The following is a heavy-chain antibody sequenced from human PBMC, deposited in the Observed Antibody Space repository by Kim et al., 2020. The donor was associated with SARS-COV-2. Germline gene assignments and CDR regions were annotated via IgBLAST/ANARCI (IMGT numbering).Heavy chain of an antibody. CDR1: GFTFSSYS. CDR3: ARVWYQLLWNAFDI. D-gene: IGHD2-2*01. V-gene: IGHV3-48*02. J-gene: IGHJ3*02. CDR2: ISSSSSTI. Sequence: GGSLRLSCAASGFTFSSYSMNWVRQAPGKGLEWVSYISSSSSTIYYADSVKGRFTISRDNAKNSLYLQMNSLRDDDTAVYYCARVWYQLLWNAFDIWGQGTMVTVSS.